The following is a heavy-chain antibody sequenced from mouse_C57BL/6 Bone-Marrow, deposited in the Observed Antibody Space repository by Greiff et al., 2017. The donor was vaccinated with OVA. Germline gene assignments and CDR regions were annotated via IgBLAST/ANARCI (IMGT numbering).Heavy chain of an antibody. CDR1: GYTFINYW. CDR2: INPSTGYT. Sequence: QVQLQQSGAELAKPGASVKMSCKASGYTFINYWILWVKQRPGQGLEWIGYINPSTGYTEYNQNFKDKATLTADKSSSTAYMQRSSLTSEDSAVDYCARGGLRWDLDYWGQGTTLTVSS. V-gene: IGHV1-7*01. D-gene: IGHD1-1*01. CDR3: ARGGLRWDLDY. J-gene: IGHJ2*01.